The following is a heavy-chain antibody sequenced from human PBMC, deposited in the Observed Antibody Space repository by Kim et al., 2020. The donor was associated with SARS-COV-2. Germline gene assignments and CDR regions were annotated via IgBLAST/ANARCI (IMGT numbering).Heavy chain of an antibody. J-gene: IGHJ3*02. CDR2: ISSSSSYI. Sequence: GGSLRLSCAASGFTFSSYSMNWVRQAPGKGLEWVSSISSSSSYIYYADSVKGRFTISRDNAKNSLYLQMNSLRAEDTAVYYCARETLLDDSSAFDIWGQGTMVTVSS. D-gene: IGHD3-22*01. CDR1: GFTFSSYS. CDR3: ARETLLDDSSAFDI. V-gene: IGHV3-21*01.